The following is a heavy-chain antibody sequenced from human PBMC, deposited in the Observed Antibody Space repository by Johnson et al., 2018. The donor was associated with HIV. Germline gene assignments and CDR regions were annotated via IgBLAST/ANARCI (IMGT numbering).Heavy chain of an antibody. CDR1: GVTFSDYY. V-gene: IGHV3-11*04. CDR3: AKDLIELQGAFDI. Sequence: QVQLVESGGGLVKPGGSLRLSCAASGVTFSDYYMSWIRQAPGKGLEWISYISSGGSTKYYADSVKGRFTISRDNSKNTLYLQMNSLRAEDTAVYYCAKDLIELQGAFDIWGQGTMVTVSS. D-gene: IGHD1-26*01. J-gene: IGHJ3*02. CDR2: ISSGGSTK.